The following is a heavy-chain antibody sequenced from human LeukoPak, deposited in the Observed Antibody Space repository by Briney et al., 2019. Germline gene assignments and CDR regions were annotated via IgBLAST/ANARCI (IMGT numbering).Heavy chain of an antibody. CDR2: IYYSGST. V-gene: IGHV4-39*01. J-gene: IGHJ4*02. CDR1: GGSISSSSYY. CDR3: ARQGTGTVDY. Sequence: SETLSLTCTVSGGSISSSSYYWGWIRQPPGKGLEWIGSIYYSGSTYYNPSLKSRVTISVDTSKNQFSLKLSSVTAADTAVYYCARQGTGTVDYWGQGTLVTVSS. D-gene: IGHD1-7*01.